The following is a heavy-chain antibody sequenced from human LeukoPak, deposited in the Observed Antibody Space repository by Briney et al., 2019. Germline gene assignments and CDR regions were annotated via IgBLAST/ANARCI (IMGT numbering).Heavy chain of an antibody. CDR1: GFSFSNGW. J-gene: IGHJ4*02. CDR2: IKSKTDGGTT. D-gene: IGHD5-18*01. V-gene: IGHV3-15*01. CDR3: TTDLGYSYGYTYFDY. Sequence: PGRSLRLSCAASGFSFSNGWMSWVRQAPGKGLEWVGRIKSKTDGGTTDYAAPVKGRFTISRDDSKNTLYLQMNSLKTEDTAVYYCTTDLGYSYGYTYFDYWGQGTLVTVSS.